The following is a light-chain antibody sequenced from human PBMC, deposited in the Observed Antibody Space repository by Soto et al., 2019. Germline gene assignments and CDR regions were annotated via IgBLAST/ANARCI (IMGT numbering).Light chain of an antibody. CDR2: DAS. V-gene: IGKV3-11*01. J-gene: IGKJ4*01. Sequence: EILFTQSPATLSLFPGERATLSCRASQSVSSSLAWYQQKPGQAPRLIIYDASKRANGIPARFSGSGSGTDFTLTLSSLEPEDFAFYYCQQRGTWHSLSFGGGTKVDIK. CDR1: QSVSSS. CDR3: QQRGTWHSLS.